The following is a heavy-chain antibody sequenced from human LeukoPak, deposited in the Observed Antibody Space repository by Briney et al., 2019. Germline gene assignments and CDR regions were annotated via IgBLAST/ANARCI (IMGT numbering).Heavy chain of an antibody. D-gene: IGHD2-2*01. J-gene: IGHJ3*02. CDR1: GGSISSSRYY. CDR3: ARHVYCSSTSCYRGAFDI. V-gene: IGHV4-39*01. Sequence: SETLSLTCTVSGGSISSSRYYWGRMRPAPGKGLVWIGSIYDSGSTYDDSALKSRVTISVDTTKHHFCLKLSSATAADTAVYYCARHVYCSSTSCYRGAFDIWGQGPMVTVSS. CDR2: IYDSGST.